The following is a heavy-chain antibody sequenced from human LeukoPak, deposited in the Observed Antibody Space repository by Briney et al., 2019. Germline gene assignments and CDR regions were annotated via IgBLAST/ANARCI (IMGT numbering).Heavy chain of an antibody. CDR2: IKQDGSEK. Sequence: GGSLRLSCAASGFTFSSYWMSWVRQAPGKGLEWVANIKQDGSEKYYVDSVKGRFTISKDNAKNTVYLQMNSPRAEDTAVYYCVSFYETYWGRGTLVTVSS. CDR1: GFTFSSYW. CDR3: VSFYETY. V-gene: IGHV3-7*01. D-gene: IGHD2/OR15-2a*01. J-gene: IGHJ4*02.